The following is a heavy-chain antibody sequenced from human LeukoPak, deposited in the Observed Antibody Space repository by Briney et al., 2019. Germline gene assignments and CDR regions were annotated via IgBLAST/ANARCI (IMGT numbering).Heavy chain of an antibody. Sequence: ASVKVSCKASGYTFTSYGISWVRQPPGQGLEWMGWISAYNGNTNYAQKLQGRVTMTTDTSTSTAYMELRSLRSDDTAVYYCARDAVTIFGVVIINWFDPWGQGTLVTVSS. D-gene: IGHD3-3*01. CDR3: ARDAVTIFGVVIINWFDP. J-gene: IGHJ5*02. CDR1: GYTFTSYG. V-gene: IGHV1-18*01. CDR2: ISAYNGNT.